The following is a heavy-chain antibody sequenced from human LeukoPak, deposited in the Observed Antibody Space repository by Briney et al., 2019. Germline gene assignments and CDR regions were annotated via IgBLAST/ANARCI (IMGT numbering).Heavy chain of an antibody. D-gene: IGHD5-12*01. CDR3: ARDHRYAFDN. Sequence: GGSLRLSCAASGFNFVDYSMNWVRQAPGKGLEWVSYIGISSGNTKYADSVKGRFTISRDKARNSLYLQMNSLRVEDTAMYYCARDHRYAFDNWGHGTLVTVS. CDR2: IGISSGNT. J-gene: IGHJ4*01. CDR1: GFNFVDYS. V-gene: IGHV3-48*01.